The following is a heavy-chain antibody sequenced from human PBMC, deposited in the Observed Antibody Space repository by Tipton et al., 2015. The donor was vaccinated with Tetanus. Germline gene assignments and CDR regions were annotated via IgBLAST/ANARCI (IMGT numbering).Heavy chain of an antibody. Sequence: QSGPEVKKPGSSVKVSCKASGGTFSSYAISWVRQAPGQGLEWMGGIIPIFGTANYAQKFQGRVTITADESTSTAYMELSSLRSEDTAVYYWAGDLDYGDYAFDYWGQGTLVTVSS. CDR3: AGDLDYGDYAFDY. J-gene: IGHJ4*02. CDR2: IIPIFGTA. CDR1: GGTFSSYA. D-gene: IGHD4-17*01. V-gene: IGHV1-69*01.